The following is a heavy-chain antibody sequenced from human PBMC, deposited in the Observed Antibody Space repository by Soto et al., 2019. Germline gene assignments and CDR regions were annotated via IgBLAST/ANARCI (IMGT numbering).Heavy chain of an antibody. CDR3: AKDNILADCSSNSCIKYNWFDP. V-gene: IGHV3-23*01. Sequence: EVQLLESGGGLVQPGGSLRLSCAASGFTFSSYAMSWVRQAPGKGLEWVSAISGSGGSTYYADSVKGRFTISRDNSKNTLYLQMNSLRAEDTAVYYCAKDNILADCSSNSCIKYNWFDPRGQGTLVTVSS. J-gene: IGHJ5*02. CDR2: ISGSGGST. D-gene: IGHD2-2*01. CDR1: GFTFSSYA.